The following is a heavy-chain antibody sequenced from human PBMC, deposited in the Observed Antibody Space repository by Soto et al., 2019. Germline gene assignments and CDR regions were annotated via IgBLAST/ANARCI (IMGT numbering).Heavy chain of an antibody. CDR2: ISQSGNT. CDR3: ARAPKVSGSSQTRPDF. D-gene: IGHD6-6*01. Sequence: QVQLHQWGAGLLKPSETLSLACSIYSGSFSGYYWSWIRQPPGKGLEWIGEISQSGNTYYSPSLKSRVSISIDTSMKQFSLNLASVSAADTAVYYCARAPKVSGSSQTRPDFWGQGTLVTVSS. V-gene: IGHV4-34*01. CDR1: SGSFSGYY. J-gene: IGHJ4*02.